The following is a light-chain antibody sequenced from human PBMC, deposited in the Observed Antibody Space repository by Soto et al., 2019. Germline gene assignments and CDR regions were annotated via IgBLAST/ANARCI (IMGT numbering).Light chain of an antibody. CDR1: QSVSSTY. CDR2: GAS. CDR3: QQYGSSPPGFT. Sequence: EIVLTQSPGTLSLFLGERATLSCRASQSVSSTYFAWYRQKPGQSPSLLIYGASNRATGVPDRFSGSWSGTDFTLTISRLEPEDFAVYYCQQYGSSPPGFTFGPGTTVEMK. J-gene: IGKJ3*01. V-gene: IGKV3-20*01.